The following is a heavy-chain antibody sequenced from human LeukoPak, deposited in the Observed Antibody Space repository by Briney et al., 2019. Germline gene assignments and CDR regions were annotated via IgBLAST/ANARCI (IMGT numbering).Heavy chain of an antibody. CDR2: IKSKTDGGTT. V-gene: IGHV3-15*01. CDR1: GFTFSNAW. Sequence: GGSLRLSCAASGFTFSNAWMSWVRQAPGKGLEWVGRIKSKTDGGTTDYAAPVKGRFTISRDDSKNTLYLQMNSLKTEDTAVYYCTTDRPYYYDSQFDYWGQGTLVTVSS. D-gene: IGHD3-22*01. J-gene: IGHJ4*02. CDR3: TTDRPYYYDSQFDY.